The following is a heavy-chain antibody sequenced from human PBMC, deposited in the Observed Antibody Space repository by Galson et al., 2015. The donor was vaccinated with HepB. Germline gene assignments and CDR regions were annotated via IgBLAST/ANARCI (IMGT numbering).Heavy chain of an antibody. CDR3: ARGEDIVVVVAATPFDYYGVAV. CDR2: IAHSGGT. Sequence: ETLSLTCAVYGGSFSGYYWSWIRQTPGKGLEWIGDIAHSGGTKYNPSLKSRVTISVDASKKQFSLRLSSVTAADTAVYFCARGEDIVVVVAATPFDYYGVAVWGQGTTVLVSS. D-gene: IGHD2-15*01. CDR1: GGSFSGYY. V-gene: IGHV4-34*01. J-gene: IGHJ6*02.